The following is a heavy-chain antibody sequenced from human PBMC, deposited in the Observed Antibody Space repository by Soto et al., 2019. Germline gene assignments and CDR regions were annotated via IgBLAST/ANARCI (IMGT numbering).Heavy chain of an antibody. CDR2: ISGSGGST. Sequence: EVPLLESGGGLVQPGGSLRLSCAASGFTFSSYAMSWVRQAPGKGLEWVSAISGSGGSTYYADSVKGRFTISRDNSKNTLYLQMNSLRAEDTAVYYCAKDQSGIGKYNWFDPWGQGTLVTVSS. D-gene: IGHD1-1*01. CDR1: GFTFSSYA. V-gene: IGHV3-23*01. J-gene: IGHJ5*02. CDR3: AKDQSGIGKYNWFDP.